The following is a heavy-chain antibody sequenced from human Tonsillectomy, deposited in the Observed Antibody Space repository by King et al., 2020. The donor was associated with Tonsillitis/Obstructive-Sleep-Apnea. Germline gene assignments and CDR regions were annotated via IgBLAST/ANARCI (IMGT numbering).Heavy chain of an antibody. CDR2: INPDNGDT. D-gene: IGHD4-17*01. CDR1: GYVFTGYY. Sequence: VQLVESGAEVKKPGASVKVSCKASGYVFTGYYIHWVRQAPGQGLEWLGWINPDNGDTSHAQKFQGRVAMTRDTSISTAYMELIRLRSDDTAVYYCATDRNLISAVTKPDSFDMWGQGTMVTVSS. CDR3: ATDRNLISAVTKPDSFDM. J-gene: IGHJ3*02. V-gene: IGHV1-2*02.